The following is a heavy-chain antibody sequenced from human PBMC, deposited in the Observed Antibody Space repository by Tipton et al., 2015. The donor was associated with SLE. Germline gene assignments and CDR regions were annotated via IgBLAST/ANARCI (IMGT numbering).Heavy chain of an antibody. CDR3: ARVYSSNWYDYYYMDV. J-gene: IGHJ6*03. CDR2: ISSSGTYL. V-gene: IGHV3-21*01. CDR1: GFTFGDYI. Sequence: SLRLSCVASGFTFGDYIMHWVRQAPGKGLEWVSSISSSGTYLYYADSLKGRFTISRDNAKNSLYLQMNSLRAEDTAVYYCARVYSSNWYDYYYMDVWGKGTTVTVSS. D-gene: IGHD6-13*01.